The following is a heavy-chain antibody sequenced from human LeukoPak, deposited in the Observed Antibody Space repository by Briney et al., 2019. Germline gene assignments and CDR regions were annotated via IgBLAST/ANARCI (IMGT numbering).Heavy chain of an antibody. D-gene: IGHD2-15*01. V-gene: IGHV1-2*02. CDR3: ARGGVNRYCSGGSCPEKFDY. CDR1: GYTFTGYY. CDR2: INPNSGGT. J-gene: IGHJ4*02. Sequence: GASVKVSFRASGYTFTGYYMHWVRRAPGQGLEWMGWINPNSGGTNYAQKFQGRVTMTRDTSISTAYMELSRLRSDDTAVYYCARGGVNRYCSGGSCPEKFDYWGQGTLVTVSS.